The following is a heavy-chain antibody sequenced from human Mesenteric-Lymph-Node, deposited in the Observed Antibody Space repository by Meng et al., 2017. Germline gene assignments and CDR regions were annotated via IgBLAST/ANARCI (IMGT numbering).Heavy chain of an antibody. V-gene: IGHV3-74*01. CDR3: ARGIDY. CDR2: IIGDGSGA. J-gene: IGHJ4*02. Sequence: DVQLVGAGGGLVQPGGSLRLSCVASGFTFSSYWVHWVRQAPGKGLVWVSRIIGDGSGANYADSVKGRFTISRDNAKNTLYLQMNSLRAEDTAVYYCARGIDYWGQGTLVTVSS. CDR1: GFTFSSYW.